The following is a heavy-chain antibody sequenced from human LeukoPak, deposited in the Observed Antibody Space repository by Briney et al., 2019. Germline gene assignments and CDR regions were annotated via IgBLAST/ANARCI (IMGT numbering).Heavy chain of an antibody. CDR3: AREGPSYYYGMDV. CDR2: IYSGGST. CDR1: GFTVSSNY. V-gene: IGHV3-66*01. J-gene: IGHJ6*02. Sequence: GGSLRLSCAASGFTVSSNYMIWVRPAPGKELEGVSVIYSGGSTYYADSVKGRFTISRDNSKNTLYLQMNSLRAEDTAVYYCAREGPSYYYGMDVWGQGTTVTVSS.